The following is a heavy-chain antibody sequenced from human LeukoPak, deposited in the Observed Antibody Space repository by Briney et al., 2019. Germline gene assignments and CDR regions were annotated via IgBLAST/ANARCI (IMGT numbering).Heavy chain of an antibody. CDR1: GYTFTSYD. Sequence: ASVKVSCKASGYTFTSYDINWVRQATGQGLEWMGWMNPNSGNTGYAQKFQGRVTMTRNTSISTAYMELSSLRSEDTAVYYCARSGTKGGSGSYYYYGMDVWGQGTTVTVSS. CDR3: ARSGTKGGSGSYYYYGMDV. J-gene: IGHJ6*02. V-gene: IGHV1-8*01. CDR2: MNPNSGNT. D-gene: IGHD3-10*01.